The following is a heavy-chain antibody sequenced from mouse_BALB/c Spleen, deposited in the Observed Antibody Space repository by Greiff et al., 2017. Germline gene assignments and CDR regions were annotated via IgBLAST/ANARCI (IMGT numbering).Heavy chain of an antibody. CDR1: GYTFSSYW. Sequence: QVQLKESGAELMKPGASVKISCKATGYTFSSYWIEWVKQRPGHGLEWIGEILPGSGSTNYNEKFKGKATFTADTSSNTAYMQLSSLTSEDSAVYYCARGGYYRYDVEYYYAMDYWGQGTSVTVSS. CDR2: ILPGSGST. J-gene: IGHJ4*01. CDR3: ARGGYYRYDVEYYYAMDY. V-gene: IGHV1-9*01. D-gene: IGHD2-14*01.